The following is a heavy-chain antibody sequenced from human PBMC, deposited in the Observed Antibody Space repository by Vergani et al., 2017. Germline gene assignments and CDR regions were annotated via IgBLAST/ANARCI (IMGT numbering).Heavy chain of an antibody. Sequence: QVQLQASGPGRVKPSQTLSLTCTMSGGSISAGYYFWSWIRQPAGKGLEWLGHISASGNASHSPSLKTRVSMSVDTSKNQFSLTVTSVTAADTATYFCARRSGGYYSGGKVDPLRTAFDVWGQGTVVTVSS. J-gene: IGHJ3*01. CDR1: GGSISAGYYF. V-gene: IGHV4-61*02. D-gene: IGHD2-15*01. CDR2: ISASGNA. CDR3: ARRSGGYYSGGKVDPLRTAFDV.